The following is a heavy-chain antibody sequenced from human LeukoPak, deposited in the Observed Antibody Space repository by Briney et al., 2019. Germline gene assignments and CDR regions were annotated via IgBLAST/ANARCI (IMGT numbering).Heavy chain of an antibody. CDR3: ARDYGDYLGPFDY. Sequence: GESLKISCKGSGYSLTSYWIGWVRPMPGKGLEWMGIIYPGDSDTRYSPSFQGQVTISADKSISTAYLQWSSLKASDTAMYYCARDYGDYLGPFDYWGQGTLVTVSS. V-gene: IGHV5-51*01. J-gene: IGHJ4*02. D-gene: IGHD4-17*01. CDR2: IYPGDSDT. CDR1: GYSLTSYW.